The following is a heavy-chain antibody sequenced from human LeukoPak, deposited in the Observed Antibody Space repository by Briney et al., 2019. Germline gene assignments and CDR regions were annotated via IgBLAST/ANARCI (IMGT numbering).Heavy chain of an antibody. CDR1: GGTFSSYA. Sequence: ASVKVSCKASGGTFSSYAISWVRQAPGQGLEWMGRIIPILGIANYAQKFQGRVTITADKSTSTAYMELSSLRSEDTAVYYCAGKYGSGSYYFDYWGQGTLVTVSS. D-gene: IGHD3-10*01. V-gene: IGHV1-69*04. CDR2: IIPILGIA. J-gene: IGHJ4*02. CDR3: AGKYGSGSYYFDY.